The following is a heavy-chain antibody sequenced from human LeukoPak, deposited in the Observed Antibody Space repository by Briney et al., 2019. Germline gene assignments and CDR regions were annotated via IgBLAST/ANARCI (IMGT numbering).Heavy chain of an antibody. J-gene: IGHJ5*02. Sequence: RGSLRLSCAASEITLTTNATSWVRQAPGKGLEWVSTISGSGDSTYYANSVKGRFTISRDTSKNTPYLQMNSLRAEDTAIYYCAPPAPFDPWVQGTLVGVSS. CDR3: APPAPFDP. V-gene: IGHV3-23*01. CDR1: EITLTTNA. CDR2: ISGSGDST.